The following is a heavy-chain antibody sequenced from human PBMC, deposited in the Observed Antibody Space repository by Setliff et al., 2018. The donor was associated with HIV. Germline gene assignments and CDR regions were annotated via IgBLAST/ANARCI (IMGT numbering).Heavy chain of an antibody. CDR1: GGSIVSYY. D-gene: IGHD1-26*01. Sequence: SETLSLTCTVSGGSIVSYYWTWIRQPAGKGLEWMGRIYSSGNTEYNPSLKGRVTMSVDTSEDQFSLRLASVTAADTAVYYCARDVGGVHMATNFDFWGQGTLVTVSS. CDR3: ARDVGGVHMATNFDF. CDR2: IYSSGNT. J-gene: IGHJ4*02. V-gene: IGHV4-4*07.